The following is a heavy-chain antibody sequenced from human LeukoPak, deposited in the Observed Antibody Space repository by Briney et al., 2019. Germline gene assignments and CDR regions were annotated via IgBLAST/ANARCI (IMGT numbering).Heavy chain of an antibody. CDR3: SRDSLSSCGGDCYSGLDV. D-gene: IGHD2-21*02. V-gene: IGHV3-74*01. Sequence: GGSLRLSCAAYGFTFSNYWMHWVRQAPGEALMWVSRIKSDGSSTTYADSVKGRFTISRDNAKNTLYLQMNSLRAEDTAVYYCSRDSLSSCGGDCYSGLDVWGQGTTVTVSS. CDR2: IKSDGSST. CDR1: GFTFSNYW. J-gene: IGHJ6*02.